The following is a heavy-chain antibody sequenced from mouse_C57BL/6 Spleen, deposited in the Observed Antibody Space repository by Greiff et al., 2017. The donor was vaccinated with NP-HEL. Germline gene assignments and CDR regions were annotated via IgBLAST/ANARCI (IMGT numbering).Heavy chain of an antibody. Sequence: VQLKESGPELVKPGASVKIPCKASGYTFTDYNMDWVKQSHGKSLEWIGDINPNNGGTIYNQKFKGKATLTVDKSSSTAYMELRSLTSEDTAVYYCARRHYDGYHGPMLMDYWGQGTSVTVSS. V-gene: IGHV1-18*01. D-gene: IGHD2-3*01. J-gene: IGHJ4*01. CDR2: INPNNGGT. CDR3: ARRHYDGYHGPMLMDY. CDR1: GYTFTDYN.